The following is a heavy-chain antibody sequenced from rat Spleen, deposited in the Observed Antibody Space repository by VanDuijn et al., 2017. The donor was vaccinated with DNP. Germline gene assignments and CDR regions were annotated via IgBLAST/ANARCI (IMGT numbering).Heavy chain of an antibody. Sequence: EVQVVESGGGLVQPGRSMTVSCAASGFTFSNSDMAWVRQAPTKGLEWVASISTSGGSTYYRDSVKGRFTISRDNAKSTLYLQMDSLRSEDTATYYCTTDSGSSGWYFDFWGPGTMVTVSS. CDR2: ISTSGGST. D-gene: IGHD4-3*01. CDR3: TTDSGSSGWYFDF. CDR1: GFTFSNSD. V-gene: IGHV5-27*01. J-gene: IGHJ1*01.